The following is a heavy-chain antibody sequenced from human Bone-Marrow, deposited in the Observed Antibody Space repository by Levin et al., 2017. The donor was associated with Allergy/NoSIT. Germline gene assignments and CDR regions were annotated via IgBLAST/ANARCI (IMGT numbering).Heavy chain of an antibody. CDR3: ARSPFDSHEMSGIGAFDI. D-gene: IGHD1-26*01. CDR2: ISRSGTTT. J-gene: IGHJ3*02. V-gene: IGHV3-11*01. Sequence: PGGSLRLSCAASGFTFSDYYMSWIRQAPGKGLEWVSYISRSGTTTHYADSVKGRFTISRDNTKNSLYLQINSLRVEDTAVFYCARSPFDSHEMSGIGAFDIWGQGTMVSVSS. CDR1: GFTFSDYY.